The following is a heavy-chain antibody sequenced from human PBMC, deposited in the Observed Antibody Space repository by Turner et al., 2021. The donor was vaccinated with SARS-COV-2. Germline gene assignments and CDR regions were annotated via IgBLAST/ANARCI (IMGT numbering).Heavy chain of an antibody. CDR2: IRRDGGEK. V-gene: IGHV3-7*03. D-gene: IGHD6-13*01. CDR1: GLTFNIYW. CDR3: ARLHTSSWYFDY. J-gene: IGHJ4*02. Sequence: EVQLVESGGGLVQPGGSLRLSCVTSGLTFNIYWMSWVRQAPGKGLEWVASIRRDGGEKHYVDSVKGRFTISRDNAKNSLYLQMNSLRAEDTAVYYCARLHTSSWYFDYWGQGTLVTVSS.